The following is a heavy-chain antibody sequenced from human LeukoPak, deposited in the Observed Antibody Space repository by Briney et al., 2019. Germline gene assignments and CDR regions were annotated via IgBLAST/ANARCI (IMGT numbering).Heavy chain of an antibody. D-gene: IGHD6-19*01. J-gene: IGHJ4*02. V-gene: IGHV3-20*04. Sequence: GGSLRLSCAASGFTFDDYGMSWVRQAPGKGLEWVSGINWTGSSTGYADSVKGRFTISRDNAKNSLYLQMNSLRAEDTSLYYCARGSSGWYSLGPYYFDYWGQGTLVTVSS. CDR1: GFTFDDYG. CDR3: ARGSSGWYSLGPYYFDY. CDR2: INWTGSST.